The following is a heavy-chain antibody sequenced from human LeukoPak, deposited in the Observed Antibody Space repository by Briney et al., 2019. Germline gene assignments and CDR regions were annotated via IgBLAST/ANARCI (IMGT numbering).Heavy chain of an antibody. D-gene: IGHD4-17*01. Sequence: SETLSLTCAVYGGSFIGYYWSWIRQPPGKGLEWIGEINHSGSTNYNPSLKSRVTISVDTSKNQFSLKLSSVTAADTAVYYCARLPLAQSTVDYWGQGTLVTVSS. J-gene: IGHJ4*02. CDR2: INHSGST. CDR1: GGSFIGYY. V-gene: IGHV4-34*01. CDR3: ARLPLAQSTVDY.